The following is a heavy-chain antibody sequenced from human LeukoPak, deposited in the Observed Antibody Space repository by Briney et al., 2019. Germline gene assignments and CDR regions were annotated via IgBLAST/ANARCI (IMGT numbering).Heavy chain of an antibody. Sequence: GGSLRLSCEASGFTFSSYAMHWVRQAPGQGLEWMGIINPSGDSTIYAQKFQGRLTMTRDTSTSTVYVDLSSLRSEDTAVYYCARRAAASHYLDYWGQGTLVTVSS. CDR3: ARRAAASHYLDY. CDR2: INPSGDST. CDR1: GFTFSSYA. J-gene: IGHJ4*02. D-gene: IGHD6-13*01. V-gene: IGHV1-46*01.